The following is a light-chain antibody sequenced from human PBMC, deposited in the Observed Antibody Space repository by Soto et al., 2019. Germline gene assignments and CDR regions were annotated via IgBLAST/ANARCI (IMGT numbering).Light chain of an antibody. Sequence: EIVLTQSPAILSLSPGERATLSCRASQSVSSYLAWYQQKPGQAPRLLIYDASNRATGIPARFSGSGSGTHFTLTISSLESEDFALYYCQQRTNWSPWTFGQGTKVEIK. CDR3: QQRTNWSPWT. J-gene: IGKJ1*01. V-gene: IGKV3-11*01. CDR2: DAS. CDR1: QSVSSY.